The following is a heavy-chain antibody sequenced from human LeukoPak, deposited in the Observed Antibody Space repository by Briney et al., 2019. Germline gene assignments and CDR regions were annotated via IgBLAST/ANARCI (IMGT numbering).Heavy chain of an antibody. J-gene: IGHJ4*02. CDR1: GFTFSSYA. Sequence: GGSLRLSCAASGFTFSSYAMSWVRQAPGKGLEWVSAICGSGGSTYYADSVKGRFTISRDNSKNTLYLQMTGLKAEDRAVYYCANAAGRSTGYWGQGTLVTVSS. CDR2: ICGSGGST. CDR3: ANAAGRSTGY. V-gene: IGHV3-23*01.